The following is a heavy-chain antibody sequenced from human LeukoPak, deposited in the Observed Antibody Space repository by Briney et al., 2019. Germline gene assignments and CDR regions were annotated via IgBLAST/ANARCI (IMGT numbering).Heavy chain of an antibody. CDR3: ARAVEAAAGAEYFQH. J-gene: IGHJ1*01. CDR2: INPSGGST. V-gene: IGHV1-46*01. CDR1: GYTFTSYY. Sequence: ASVKVSCKASGYTFTSYYMHWVRQAPGQGLEWMGIINPSGGSTSYAQKSQGRVTMTRDTSTSTVYMELSSLRSEDTAVYYCARAVEAAAGAEYFQHWGQGTLVTVSS. D-gene: IGHD6-13*01.